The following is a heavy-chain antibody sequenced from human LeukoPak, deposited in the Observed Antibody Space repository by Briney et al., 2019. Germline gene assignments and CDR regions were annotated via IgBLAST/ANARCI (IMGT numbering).Heavy chain of an antibody. D-gene: IGHD3-22*01. J-gene: IGHJ4*02. CDR1: GVSISSGGYS. Sequence: SETLSLTCAVSGVSISSGGYSWSWIRQPPGKGLEWIGYIYHSGSTNYNPSLKSRVAMSVDASKNQFSLKLSSVTAADTAVYYCARGSSGYYWGHYYWGQGTLVTVSS. CDR2: IYHSGST. V-gene: IGHV4-30-2*01. CDR3: ARGSSGYYWGHYY.